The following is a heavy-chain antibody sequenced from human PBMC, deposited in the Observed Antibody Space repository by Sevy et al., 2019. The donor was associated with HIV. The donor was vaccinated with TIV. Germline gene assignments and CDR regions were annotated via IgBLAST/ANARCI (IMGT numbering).Heavy chain of an antibody. D-gene: IGHD2-15*01. CDR1: GGSISSYY. CDR3: ARGSDEKGYCSGGSCYLFDY. J-gene: IGHJ4*02. CDR2: IYYSGRT. V-gene: IGHV4-59*13. Sequence: SETLSLTCTVSGGSISSYYWSWIRQPPGKGLEWIGYIYYSGRTNYNPSLKSRVTISVDTSKNQFSLKLSSVTAADTAVYYCARGSDEKGYCSGGSCYLFDYWGQGTLVTVSS.